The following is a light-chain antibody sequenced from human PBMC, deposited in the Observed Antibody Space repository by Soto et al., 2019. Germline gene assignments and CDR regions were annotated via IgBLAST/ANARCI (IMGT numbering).Light chain of an antibody. J-gene: IGKJ1*01. CDR1: QSVSSSY. CDR3: QQYNGWPET. V-gene: IGKV3-20*01. Sequence: EIVLTQSPGTLSLSPGERATLSCRASQSVSSSYLTWYQQKPGQAPRLLIYDASNRATGIPARFSGSGSATEFTLTINNLQSRDSAVYYCQQYNGWPETFGPGTKVDIK. CDR2: DAS.